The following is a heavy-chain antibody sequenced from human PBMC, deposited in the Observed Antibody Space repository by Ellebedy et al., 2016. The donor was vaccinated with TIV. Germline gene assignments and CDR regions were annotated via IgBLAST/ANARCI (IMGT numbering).Heavy chain of an antibody. J-gene: IGHJ4*02. CDR2: IKSDGTST. V-gene: IGHV3-74*01. D-gene: IGHD3-16*01. Sequence: GESLKISCAASGFTFSTYWMYWVRQAPGKGLVWVSRIKSDGTSTNYADSVEGRFTISRDNPKNTVYLQMNSLRVEDTAVYYCVRDGSYDYGDYWGQGTVVTVSS. CDR3: VRDGSYDYGDY. CDR1: GFTFSTYW.